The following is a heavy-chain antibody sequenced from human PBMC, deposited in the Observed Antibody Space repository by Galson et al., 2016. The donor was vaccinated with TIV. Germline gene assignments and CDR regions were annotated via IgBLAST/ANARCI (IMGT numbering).Heavy chain of an antibody. J-gene: IGHJ4*02. CDR1: GGTSNSYA. Sequence: SVKVSCKASGGTSNSYAFSWVRQAPGQGLEWMGGFIPMFPAKYGQKFQDRVTFTVHESTSTAYMELSSLRSEDTAVYFCACNPYFDLRTNHFDFWGQGTLVTVSS. CDR2: FIPMFPA. CDR3: ACNPYFDLRTNHFDF. D-gene: IGHD3-10*01. V-gene: IGHV1-69*13.